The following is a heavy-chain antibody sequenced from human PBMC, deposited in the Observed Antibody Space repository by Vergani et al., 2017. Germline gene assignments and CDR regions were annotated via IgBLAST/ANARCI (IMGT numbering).Heavy chain of an antibody. CDR1: GFIFSSYA. CDR2: ISASDGNT. Sequence: EVQLLESGGALVQPGKSLRLSCAASGFIFSSYAMTWVRQAPGKGLEWVSSISASDGNTYYADSVKGRVTISRDKSKDTLYLQMNSLRAEDTAVYYCTRVPRYYDSSGYQDYWGQGTLVTVSS. CDR3: TRVPRYYDSSGYQDY. V-gene: IGHV3-23*01. J-gene: IGHJ4*02. D-gene: IGHD3-22*01.